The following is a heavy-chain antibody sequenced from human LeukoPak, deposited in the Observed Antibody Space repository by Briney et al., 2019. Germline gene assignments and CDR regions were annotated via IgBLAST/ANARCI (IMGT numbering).Heavy chain of an antibody. Sequence: PSGTLSLTCTVSGGSISSYYWGWIRQPPGKGLEWIGSIYYSGSTYYNPSLKSRVTISVDTSKNQFSLKLSSVTAADTAVYYCARQTGSSWYVDFDYWGQGTLVTVSS. CDR2: IYYSGST. J-gene: IGHJ4*02. CDR1: GGSISSYY. CDR3: ARQTGSSWYVDFDY. D-gene: IGHD6-13*01. V-gene: IGHV4-39*01.